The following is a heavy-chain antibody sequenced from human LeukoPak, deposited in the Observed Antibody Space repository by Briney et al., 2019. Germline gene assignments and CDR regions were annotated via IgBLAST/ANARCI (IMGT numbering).Heavy chain of an antibody. CDR3: AGYCSSTSCPTYYYYGMDV. CDR2: INHSGST. CDR1: GGSFSGYY. V-gene: IGHV4-34*01. Sequence: RSSETLSLTCAVYGGSFSGYYWSWIRQPPGKGLEWIGEINHSGSTNYNPSLKSRVTISVDTSKNQFSLKLSSVTAADTAVYYCAGYCSSTSCPTYYYYGMDVWGQGTTVTVSS. J-gene: IGHJ6*02. D-gene: IGHD2-2*01.